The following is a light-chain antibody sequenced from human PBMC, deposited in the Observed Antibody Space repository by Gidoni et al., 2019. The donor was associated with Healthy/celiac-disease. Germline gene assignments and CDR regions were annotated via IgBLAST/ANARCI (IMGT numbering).Light chain of an antibody. J-gene: IGKJ1*01. CDR3: HQYNSYSRT. Sequence: DIQMTQSPSTLSASVGDRVTITCRASQSISSWLAWYQQKPGKAPKLLIYKASSLGSGVPSRFSGSGSGTEFTLTITSLQPDDFETYYYHQYNSYSRTFGQGTKVEIK. CDR2: KAS. CDR1: QSISSW. V-gene: IGKV1-5*03.